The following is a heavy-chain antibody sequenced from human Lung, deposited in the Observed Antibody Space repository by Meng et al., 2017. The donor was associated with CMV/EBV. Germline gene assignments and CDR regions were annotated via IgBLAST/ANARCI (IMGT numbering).Heavy chain of an antibody. V-gene: IGHV3-48*04. CDR2: ISFSSSII. CDR1: GFTFRSYN. D-gene: IGHD1-26*01. J-gene: IGHJ6*02. Sequence: GGSLRLXCEASGFTFRSYNMNWVRQAPGKGLEWVSYISFSSSIIYYADSVKGRFTISRDNARDSLYLQMNSLRAEGTAVYFCAGDTSSSYGMGVWGQGTTVTVSS. CDR3: AGDTSSSYGMGV.